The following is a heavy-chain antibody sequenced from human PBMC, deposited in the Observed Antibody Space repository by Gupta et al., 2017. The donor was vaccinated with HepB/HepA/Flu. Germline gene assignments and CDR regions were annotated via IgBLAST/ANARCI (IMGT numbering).Heavy chain of an antibody. D-gene: IGHD6-19*01. CDR1: GFRFIDDG. V-gene: IGHV3-7*01. J-gene: IGHJ4*01. CDR3: AGGAGWLIDD. Sequence: EVQVVESGGALFHAGGSLRRCLAASGFRFIDDGMNGIRQGPGKGLEWGAIMKKDGSEKKYGDAVRGRFTISRDNTTNSLFLQMNNVRVEDKAIYYGAGGAGWLIDDWGNGTMVTVSS. CDR2: MKKDGSEK.